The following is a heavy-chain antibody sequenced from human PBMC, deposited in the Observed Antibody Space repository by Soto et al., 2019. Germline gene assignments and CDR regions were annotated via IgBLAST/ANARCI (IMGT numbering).Heavy chain of an antibody. CDR1: GYSFTSYW. J-gene: IGHJ6*02. CDR3: ARRGGGCSSNRCYFYYYYGMDV. CDR2: IYPGDSDT. V-gene: IGHV5-51*01. D-gene: IGHD2-2*01. Sequence: XESLKVSCKCSGYSFTSYWIGWVRQMPGKGLEWMGIIYPGDSDTRYSPSFQGQVTISADKSISTAYLQWSSLKASDTAMYYCARRGGGCSSNRCYFYYYYGMDVWGQGTTVTVSS.